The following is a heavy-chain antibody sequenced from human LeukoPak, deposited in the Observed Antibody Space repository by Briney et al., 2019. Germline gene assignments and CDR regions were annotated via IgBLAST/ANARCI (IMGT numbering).Heavy chain of an antibody. Sequence: ASVKVSCKASGYTFTSYGISWVRQAPGQGLEWMGWISAYNGNTNYAQKLQGRVTMTTDTSTSTAYIELRSLRSDDTAVYYCASSYYDSSGLDYWGQGTLVTVSS. CDR2: ISAYNGNT. CDR1: GYTFTSYG. J-gene: IGHJ4*02. CDR3: ASSYYDSSGLDY. V-gene: IGHV1-18*01. D-gene: IGHD3-22*01.